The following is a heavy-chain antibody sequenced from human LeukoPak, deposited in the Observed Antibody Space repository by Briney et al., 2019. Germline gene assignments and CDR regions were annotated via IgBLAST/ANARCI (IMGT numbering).Heavy chain of an antibody. V-gene: IGHV3-48*03. J-gene: IGHJ5*02. D-gene: IGHD4-23*01. CDR2: ISSSGSRI. Sequence: PGGSLRLSCAASGFTFSSYEMNWVRQAPGKGLEGVSYISSSGSRIYYAESVKGRFTISRDNAKNSLYLQMSSLRAEDTAVYYCAREGPVGFDLWGQGTLVTVSS. CDR1: GFTFSSYE. CDR3: AREGPVGFDL.